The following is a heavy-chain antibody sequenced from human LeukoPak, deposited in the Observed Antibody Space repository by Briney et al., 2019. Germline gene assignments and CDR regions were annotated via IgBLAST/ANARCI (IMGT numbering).Heavy chain of an antibody. CDR3: ARAKYGYSSSWYGSTHYMDV. J-gene: IGHJ6*03. CDR2: INHSGST. CDR1: GGSFSGYY. D-gene: IGHD6-13*01. Sequence: PSETLSLTCAVYGGSFSGYYWSWIRQPPGKGLGWIGEINHSGSTNYNPSLKSRVTISVDTSKNQFSLKLSSVAAADTAVYYCARAKYGYSSSWYGSTHYMDVWGKGTTVTVSS. V-gene: IGHV4-34*01.